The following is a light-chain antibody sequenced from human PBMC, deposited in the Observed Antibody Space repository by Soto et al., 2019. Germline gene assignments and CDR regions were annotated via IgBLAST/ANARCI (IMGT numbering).Light chain of an antibody. V-gene: IGLV2-14*01. J-gene: IGLJ2*01. CDR3: SSYAGSSTVI. Sequence: QSALTQPASVSGSPGQSITISCTGTSSDVGTYNYVSWYQQHPGKAPKLMIYEVSNRPSGVSNRFSGSKFGNTASLTISGLQAEDEADYYCSSYAGSSTVIFGGGTKVTVL. CDR2: EVS. CDR1: SSDVGTYNY.